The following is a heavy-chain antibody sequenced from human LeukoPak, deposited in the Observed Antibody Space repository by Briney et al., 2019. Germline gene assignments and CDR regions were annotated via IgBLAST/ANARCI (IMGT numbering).Heavy chain of an antibody. CDR1: GFTFSSYE. Sequence: GGSLRLSCAASGFTFSSYEMNWVRQAPGKGLEWVSVISDSGDTTYYADSVKGRFTISRDNSKNTLYLQMISLRAEDTAIYYCAKDARRSDGWYFFDHWGQGTLVTVSS. CDR2: ISDSGDTT. D-gene: IGHD6-19*01. CDR3: AKDARRSDGWYFFDH. J-gene: IGHJ4*02. V-gene: IGHV3-23*01.